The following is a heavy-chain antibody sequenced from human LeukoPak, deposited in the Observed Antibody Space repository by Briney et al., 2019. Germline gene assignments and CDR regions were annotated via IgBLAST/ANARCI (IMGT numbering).Heavy chain of an antibody. D-gene: IGHD5-18*01. Sequence: ASVKVSCKASGYTFTGYYMHWVRQAPGQGLEWMGWINPNSGGTNYAQKFQGRVTMTRDTSISTAYMELSRLRSDDTAAYYCARDGGYSYGEIDAFDIWGQGTMVTVSS. CDR1: GYTFTGYY. J-gene: IGHJ3*02. CDR2: INPNSGGT. V-gene: IGHV1-2*02. CDR3: ARDGGYSYGEIDAFDI.